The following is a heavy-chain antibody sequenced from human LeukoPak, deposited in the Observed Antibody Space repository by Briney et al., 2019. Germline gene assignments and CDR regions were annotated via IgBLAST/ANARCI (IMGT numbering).Heavy chain of an antibody. CDR3: ARGRPAHYFDS. Sequence: GGSLRLSCAASGFTVSSTYLTWVRQAPGKGLEWLSVIYSGGYTYYADSVKGRFFISRDISENMVYLHMNSLSVEDTAVYFCARGRPAHYFDSWGPGTLVTVS. CDR2: IYSGGYT. CDR1: GFTVSSTY. J-gene: IGHJ4*02. D-gene: IGHD6-6*01. V-gene: IGHV3-66*01.